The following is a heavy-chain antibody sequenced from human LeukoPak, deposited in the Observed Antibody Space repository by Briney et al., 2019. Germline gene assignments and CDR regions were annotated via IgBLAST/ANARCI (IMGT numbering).Heavy chain of an antibody. J-gene: IGHJ5*02. Sequence: ASVKVSCKASGGTFISYAISWVRQAPGQGLEWMGGIIPIFGTANYAQKFQGRVTITADESTSTAYMELSSLRSEDTAVYYCARGVVVVPAAIGAPNNWFDPWGQGTLVTVSS. CDR1: GGTFISYA. V-gene: IGHV1-69*13. D-gene: IGHD2-2*01. CDR3: ARGVVVVPAAIGAPNNWFDP. CDR2: IIPIFGTA.